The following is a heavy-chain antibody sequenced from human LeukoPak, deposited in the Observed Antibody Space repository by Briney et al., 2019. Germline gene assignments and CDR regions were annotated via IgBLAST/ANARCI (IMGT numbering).Heavy chain of an antibody. V-gene: IGHV4-59*01. D-gene: IGHD4-17*01. CDR3: ARGRGPYYGDYYDY. Sequence: PSETLSLTCTVSGGSIRSYYWSWIRQPPGKGLEWIGYIYYSGSTNYNPSLKSRVTISVDTSKNQFSLKLSSVAATDTAVYYCARGRGPYYGDYYDYWGQGTLVTVSS. J-gene: IGHJ4*02. CDR1: GGSIRSYY. CDR2: IYYSGST.